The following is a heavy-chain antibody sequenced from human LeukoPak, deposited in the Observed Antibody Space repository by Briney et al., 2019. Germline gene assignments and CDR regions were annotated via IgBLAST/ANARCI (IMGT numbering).Heavy chain of an antibody. V-gene: IGHV4-39*01. CDR3: ARRLDYYYGMDV. J-gene: IGHJ6*02. CDR2: IYYSGST. Sequence: PSETLSLTCTVSGGSISSSSYYWGWIRQPPGKGLEWIGSIYYSGSTYYNPSLKSRVTISVDTSKNQFSLKLSSVTAADTAVYYCARRLDYYYGMDVWGQGTRSPSP. CDR1: GGSISSSSYY.